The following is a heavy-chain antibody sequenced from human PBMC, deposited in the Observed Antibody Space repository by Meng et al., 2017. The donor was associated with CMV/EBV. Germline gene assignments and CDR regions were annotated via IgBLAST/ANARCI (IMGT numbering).Heavy chain of an antibody. V-gene: IGHV3-30*02. J-gene: IGHJ4*02. D-gene: IGHD2-2*01. CDR2: IRYGGSNK. CDR1: GFTFSSYG. Sequence: GGSLRLSCAASGFTFSSYGMHWVRQAPGKGLEWVAFIRYGGSNKYYADSVKGRFTISRDNSKNTLYLQMNSLRAEDTAVYYCAKDSSTSSAKGSYFDYWGQGTLVTVSS. CDR3: AKDSSTSSAKGSYFDY.